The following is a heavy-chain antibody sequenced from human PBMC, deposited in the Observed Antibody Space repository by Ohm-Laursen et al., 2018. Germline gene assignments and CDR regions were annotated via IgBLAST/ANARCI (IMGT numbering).Heavy chain of an antibody. V-gene: IGHV3-11*01. CDR2: ISIGGSTI. Sequence: SLRLSCSASGFTFSDYFMSWIRQAPGKGLEWVSYISIGGSTIYYADSVKGRFTISRDNAKNSLYLQMNSLRVEDTAVYYCAKLGGPGTGRFHYWGQGTLVTVSS. J-gene: IGHJ4*02. CDR1: GFTFSDYF. CDR3: AKLGGPGTGRFHY. D-gene: IGHD3-16*01.